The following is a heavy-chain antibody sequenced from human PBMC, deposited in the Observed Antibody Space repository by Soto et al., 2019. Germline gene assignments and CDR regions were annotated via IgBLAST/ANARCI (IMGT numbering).Heavy chain of an antibody. D-gene: IGHD2-21*01. CDR2: LNVGNGAT. CDR3: AREGVVCGGRCWTYSWFDP. CDR1: GYTFTSYP. Sequence: QVQLVQSVAEVKKPGASVKISCKASGYTFTSYPFHWVRQAPGQGLEWMGRLNVGNGATDYSQKFQGRVTFTRYTSARTGYMELRSLTPDATAVSFCAREGVVCGGRCWTYSWFDPWGAGTLVSVSS. J-gene: IGHJ5*02. V-gene: IGHV1-3*01.